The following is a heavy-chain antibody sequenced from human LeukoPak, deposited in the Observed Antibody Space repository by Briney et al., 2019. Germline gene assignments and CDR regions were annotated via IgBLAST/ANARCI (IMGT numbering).Heavy chain of an antibody. CDR1: GGTFSSYA. D-gene: IGHD6-13*01. J-gene: IGHJ4*02. Sequence: GASVKVSCKASGGTFSSYAISWVRQAPGQGLEWMGRIIPIFVIANYAQKFQGRVTITADKSTSTAYMELSSLRSEDTAVYYCARVGSSWSTAFDYWGQGTLVTVSS. CDR3: ARVGSSWSTAFDY. V-gene: IGHV1-69*04. CDR2: IIPIFVIA.